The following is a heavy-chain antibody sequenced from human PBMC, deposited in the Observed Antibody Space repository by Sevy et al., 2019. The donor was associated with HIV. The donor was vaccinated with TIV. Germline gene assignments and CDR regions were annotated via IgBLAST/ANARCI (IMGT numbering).Heavy chain of an antibody. Sequence: ASVKVSCKASGDTFNNNYMHWVRQAPGQGLEWMGIIDPSAGNASYAQKFQGRVTMAWDTSTSTLYMDLSSLRSDDTVVYYCVRADPAQHFDSWGQGTLVTVSS. CDR1: GDTFNNNY. CDR3: VRADPAQHFDS. CDR2: IDPSAGNA. J-gene: IGHJ4*02. V-gene: IGHV1-46*02.